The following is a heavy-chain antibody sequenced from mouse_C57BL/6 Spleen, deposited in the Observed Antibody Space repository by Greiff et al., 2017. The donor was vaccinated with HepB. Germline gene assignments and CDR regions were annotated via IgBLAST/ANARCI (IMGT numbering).Heavy chain of an antibody. Sequence: QVQLKQPGTELVKPGASVKLSCKASGYTFTSYWMHWVKQRPGQGLEWIGNINPSNGGTNYNEKFKSKATLTVDKSSSTAYMQLSSLTSEDSAVYYCARAYYSNYGDYAMDYWGQGTSVTVSS. CDR2: INPSNGGT. D-gene: IGHD2-5*01. J-gene: IGHJ4*01. V-gene: IGHV1-53*01. CDR3: ARAYYSNYGDYAMDY. CDR1: GYTFTSYW.